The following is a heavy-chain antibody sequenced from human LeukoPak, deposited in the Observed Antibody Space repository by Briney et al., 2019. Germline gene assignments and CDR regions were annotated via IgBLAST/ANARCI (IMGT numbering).Heavy chain of an antibody. J-gene: IGHJ4*02. V-gene: IGHV1-18*01. D-gene: IGHD6-19*01. CDR2: ISAYNGNT. CDR3: ARVSSGWSYYFDY. CDR1: GYTFTGYG. Sequence: ASVTVSCKASGYTFTGYGISWVRQAPRQGLEWMGWISAYNGNTNYAQKLQGRVTMTTDTSTSTAYMELRSLRSDDTAVYYCARVSSGWSYYFDYWGQGTLVTVSS.